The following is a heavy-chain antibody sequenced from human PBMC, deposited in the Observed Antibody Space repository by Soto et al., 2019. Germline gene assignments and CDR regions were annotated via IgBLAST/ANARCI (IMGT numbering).Heavy chain of an antibody. J-gene: IGHJ6*02. D-gene: IGHD2-8*01. CDR2: ISTYNGNT. Sequence: ASVKVSCKASGYTFTTYDISWVRQAPGQGLEWMGRISTYNGNTNYPQSLQGRLTLTTDTSTTTAYMELRSLRSDDTAVYYCARGPYHVLMVNAPNLYGMDVWGQGTTVTVSS. V-gene: IGHV1-18*01. CDR1: GYTFTTYD. CDR3: ARGPYHVLMVNAPNLYGMDV.